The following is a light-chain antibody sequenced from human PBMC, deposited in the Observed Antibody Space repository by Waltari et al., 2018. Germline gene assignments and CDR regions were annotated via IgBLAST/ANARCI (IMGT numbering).Light chain of an antibody. CDR2: AAS. V-gene: IGKV1-9*01. CDR1: QGISSY. J-gene: IGKJ4*01. Sequence: DIQLTQSPSFLSASVGDRVTITCRARQGISSYLAWYQQKPGRAPKLLIYAASTLQSGVPSSFSGSGSGTEFTLAISSLQTEDFATYYCQHLNNYPLSFGGGTKVEIK. CDR3: QHLNNYPLS.